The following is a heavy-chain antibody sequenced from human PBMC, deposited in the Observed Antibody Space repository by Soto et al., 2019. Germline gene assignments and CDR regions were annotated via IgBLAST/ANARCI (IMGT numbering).Heavy chain of an antibody. Sequence: ASVKVSCKASGYTFTGYYMHWVRQAPGQGLEWMGWINPNSGGTNYAQKFQGRVTMTEDTSTDTAYMELSSLRSEDTAVYYCATNYYGSGSYIDYWGQGTLVTVSS. CDR1: GYTFTGYY. J-gene: IGHJ4*02. CDR2: INPNSGGT. CDR3: ATNYYGSGSYIDY. V-gene: IGHV1-2*02. D-gene: IGHD3-10*01.